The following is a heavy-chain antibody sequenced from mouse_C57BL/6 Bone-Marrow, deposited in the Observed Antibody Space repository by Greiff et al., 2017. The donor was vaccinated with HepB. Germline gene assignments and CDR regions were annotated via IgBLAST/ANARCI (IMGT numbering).Heavy chain of an antibody. CDR2: IYPRSGNT. V-gene: IGHV1-81*01. CDR1: GYTFTSYG. D-gene: IGHD4-1*01. J-gene: IGHJ2*01. CDR3: TRHWDPFLY. Sequence: QVKLQQSGPELVKPGASVKLSCKASGYTFTSYGISWVKQRTGEGLEWIGEIYPRSGNTYYNEKFKGKATLTADKSSSTAYMELSSLTSEDSAVYFCTRHWDPFLYWGHGTTLTVSS.